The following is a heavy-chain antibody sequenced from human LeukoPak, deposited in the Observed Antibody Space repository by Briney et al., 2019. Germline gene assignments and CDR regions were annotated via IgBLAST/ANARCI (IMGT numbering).Heavy chain of an antibody. V-gene: IGHV1-3*03. CDR3: ARDAGGRTQREGWFDP. D-gene: IGHD1-26*01. Sequence: ASVKVSCKASGYTFTSYTMHWVRQAPGQRLEWMGWINAGNGDTKYSHEFHDRVTLTRDTSASTAYMELSSLRSDDMAIYYCARDAGGRTQREGWFDPWGQGTLVTVSS. CDR2: INAGNGDT. J-gene: IGHJ5*02. CDR1: GYTFTSYT.